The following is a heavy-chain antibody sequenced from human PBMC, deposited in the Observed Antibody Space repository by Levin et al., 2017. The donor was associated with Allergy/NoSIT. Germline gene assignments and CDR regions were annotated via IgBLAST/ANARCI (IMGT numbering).Heavy chain of an antibody. Sequence: ASVKVSCKASGGTFSSYAISWVRQAPGQGLEWMGGIIPIFGTANYAQKFQGRVTITADESTSTAYMELSSLRSEDTAVYYCASPPFTYYYDSSGQPGGYFDYWGQGTLVTVSS. CDR2: IIPIFGTA. J-gene: IGHJ4*02. D-gene: IGHD3-22*01. CDR1: GGTFSSYA. CDR3: ASPPFTYYYDSSGQPGGYFDY. V-gene: IGHV1-69*13.